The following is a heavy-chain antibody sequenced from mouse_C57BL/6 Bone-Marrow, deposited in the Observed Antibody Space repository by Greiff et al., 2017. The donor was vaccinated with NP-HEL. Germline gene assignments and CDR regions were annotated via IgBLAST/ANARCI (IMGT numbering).Heavy chain of an antibody. D-gene: IGHD2-3*01. V-gene: IGHV1-66*01. CDR1: GYSFTSYY. CDR3: ARSDGYYGGCAY. CDR2: IYPGSGNT. Sequence: VQLVESGPELVKPGASVKISCKASGYSFTSYYIHWVKQRPGQGLEWIGWIYPGSGNTKYNEKFKGKATLTADTSSSTAYMQLSSLTSEDSAVYVCARSDGYYGGCAYWGQGTLVTVSA. J-gene: IGHJ3*01.